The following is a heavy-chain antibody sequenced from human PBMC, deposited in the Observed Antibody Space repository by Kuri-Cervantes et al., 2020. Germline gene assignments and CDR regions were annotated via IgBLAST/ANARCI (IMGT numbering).Heavy chain of an antibody. D-gene: IGHD2-2*01. CDR1: GFTFSSYW. CDR2: IKQDGSEK. CDR3: AREPLIPTPPLDL. Sequence: GGSLRLSCAASGFTFSSYWMSWVRQAPGKGLEWVANIKQDGSEKYYVDSVKGRFTISRDNSKNTLYLQMNSLRAEDTAVYYCAREPLIPTPPLDLWGRGTLVTVSS. V-gene: IGHV3-7*01. J-gene: IGHJ2*01.